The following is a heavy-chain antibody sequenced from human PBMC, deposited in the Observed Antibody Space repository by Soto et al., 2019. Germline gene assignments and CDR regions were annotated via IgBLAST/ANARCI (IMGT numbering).Heavy chain of an antibody. J-gene: IGHJ4*02. CDR2: ISCSGGST. Sequence: YLRPSCGHSGPTFSRYAMSWFRPAPLKVLEWVSAISCSGGSTYYADYVKGRFTISRDNSKNTLYLQMNSLRAEDTAVYYCAKGSMIVVAYYFDYWGQGTLVTVSS. V-gene: IGHV3-23*01. CDR1: GPTFSRYA. CDR3: AKGSMIVVAYYFDY. D-gene: IGHD3-22*01.